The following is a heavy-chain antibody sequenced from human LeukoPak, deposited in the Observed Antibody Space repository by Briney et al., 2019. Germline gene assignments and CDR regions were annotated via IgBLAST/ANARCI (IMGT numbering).Heavy chain of an antibody. CDR2: IFYSGNT. CDR3: ARHRSKWLQSSFDY. J-gene: IGHJ4*02. Sequence: SETLSLTCTVSGGSINSSSYYWGWIRQPPGKGLEWIGSIFYSGNTYDNPSLKSRVTISVDTSKNQFSLKLNSATAADTAVYYCARHRSKWLQSSFDYWGQGTLVTVSS. V-gene: IGHV4-39*01. D-gene: IGHD5-24*01. CDR1: GGSINSSSYY.